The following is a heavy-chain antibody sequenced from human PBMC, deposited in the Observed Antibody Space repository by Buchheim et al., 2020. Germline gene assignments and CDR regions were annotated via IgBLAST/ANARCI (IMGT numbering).Heavy chain of an antibody. CDR3: ATSSYYYDSSGYYLGAFDI. D-gene: IGHD3-22*01. CDR2: IYHSGST. J-gene: IGHJ3*02. CDR1: GGSISSSGYS. V-gene: IGHV4-30-2*01. Sequence: QLQLQESGSGLVKPSQTLSLTCAVSGGSISSSGYSWNWIRQPPGKGLEWIGYIYHSGSTYYNPSLKSRVTISAKRAKNQFSLKLSSVTAADTAVYYCATSSYYYDSSGYYLGAFDIWGQGT.